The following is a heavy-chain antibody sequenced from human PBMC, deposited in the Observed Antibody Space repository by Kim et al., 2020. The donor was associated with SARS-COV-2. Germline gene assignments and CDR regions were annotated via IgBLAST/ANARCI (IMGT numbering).Heavy chain of an antibody. CDR2: IWHDGSDK. V-gene: IGHV3-33*01. D-gene: IGHD3-10*01. CDR1: GFTFSSYG. Sequence: GGSLRLSFAASGFTFSSYGMHWVRQAPGKGLEWVALIWHDGSDKYYGDSVKGRFTISRDNSKNTLYLQMNSLRAEDTAVYYCARDQPPGFYYGMDVWGQGTTVTVSS. J-gene: IGHJ6*02. CDR3: ARDQPPGFYYGMDV.